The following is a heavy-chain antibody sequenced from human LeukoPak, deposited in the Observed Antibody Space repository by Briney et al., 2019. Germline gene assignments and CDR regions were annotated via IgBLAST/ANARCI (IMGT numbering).Heavy chain of an antibody. CDR2: IYYSGST. J-gene: IGHJ2*01. CDR3: ARQGGGFWYFDL. D-gene: IGHD6-25*01. Sequence: PSETLSLTCTVSGGSISSYYWSWIRQPPGKGLEWIGYIYYSGSTNYNPSLKSRVTISVDTSKNQFSLKLSSVTAADTAVYYCARQGGGFWYFDLWGRRSLVTDSS. V-gene: IGHV4-59*08. CDR1: GGSISSYY.